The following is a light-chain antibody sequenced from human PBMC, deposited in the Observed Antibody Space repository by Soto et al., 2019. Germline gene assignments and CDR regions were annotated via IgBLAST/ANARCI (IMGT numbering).Light chain of an antibody. Sequence: EIVLTQSPGTLSVSPGDRVTLSCRASQSVSILLAWYQQKPGQAPRLLIYAASTRATGIPARFSGSGSGTEFTLTISSLQSEDFAVYYCQQYNEWPSWTFGQGTKVDIK. CDR2: AAS. CDR1: QSVSIL. J-gene: IGKJ1*01. V-gene: IGKV3-15*01. CDR3: QQYNEWPSWT.